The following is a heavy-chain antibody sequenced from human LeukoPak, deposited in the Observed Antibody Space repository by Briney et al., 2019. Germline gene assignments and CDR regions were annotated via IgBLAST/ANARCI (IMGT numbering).Heavy chain of an antibody. D-gene: IGHD3-3*01. J-gene: IGHJ3*02. V-gene: IGHV4-30-4*02. CDR1: GGSISSGDYY. Sequence: SETLSLTCTVSGGSISSGDYYWSWIRQPPGKGLEWIGYIYYSGSTYYNPSLKSRVTISVDTSKNQFSLKLSSVTAADTAVYYCARVGVVRRGAFDIWGQGTMVTVSS. CDR2: IYYSGST. CDR3: ARVGVVRRGAFDI.